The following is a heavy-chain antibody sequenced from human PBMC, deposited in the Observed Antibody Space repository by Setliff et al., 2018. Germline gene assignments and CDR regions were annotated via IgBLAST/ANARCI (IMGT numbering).Heavy chain of an antibody. CDR3: ARGLRGGAAGPLQYYYYMDV. D-gene: IGHD2-15*01. CDR1: GGSISGSHYY. V-gene: IGHV4-39*07. CDR2: INHSGST. Sequence: SETLSLTCSVSGGSISGSHYYWVWMRQPPGKGLEWIGEINHSGSTNYNPSLKSRVTISVDTSKNQFSLKLSSVTAADTAVYYCARGLRGGAAGPLQYYYYMDVWGQGTLVTVSS. J-gene: IGHJ6*03.